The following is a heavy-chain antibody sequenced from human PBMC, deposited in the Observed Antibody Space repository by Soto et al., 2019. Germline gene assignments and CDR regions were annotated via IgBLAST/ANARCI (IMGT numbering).Heavy chain of an antibody. CDR1: GYTFTNND. CDR2: MNPGSGDT. V-gene: IGHV1-8*02. CDR3: ARMESFGSLNWFDP. Sequence: ASVKVSCKASGYTFTNNDVSWVRQATGQGLEWMGWMNPGSGDTGYAQKFQGRVTMTRDISTATAYMELNSLTSEDTAIYYCARMESFGSLNWFDPWGQGTLVTVSS. D-gene: IGHD5-18*01. J-gene: IGHJ5*02.